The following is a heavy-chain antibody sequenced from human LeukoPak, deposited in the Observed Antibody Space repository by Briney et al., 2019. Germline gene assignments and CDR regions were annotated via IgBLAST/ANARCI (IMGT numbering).Heavy chain of an antibody. J-gene: IGHJ6*02. V-gene: IGHV3-23*01. CDR2: ISDSGYNT. CDR1: GFTFSSYA. D-gene: IGHD2-15*01. Sequence: GGSLRLSCAASGFTFSSYAMTWVRQAPGKGLEWVSGISDSGYNTKYADSVKGRFTISRDNSKNTLYLQMHSVRVEDTAVYYCAKVGYCSGGRCYYYYGMDVWGQGTTVTVSS. CDR3: AKVGYCSGGRCYYYYGMDV.